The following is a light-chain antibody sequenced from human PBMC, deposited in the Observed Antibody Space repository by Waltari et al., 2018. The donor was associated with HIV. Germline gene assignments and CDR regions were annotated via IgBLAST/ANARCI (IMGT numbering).Light chain of an antibody. CDR2: EVT. J-gene: IGLJ3*02. CDR3: VSYAGVRDRWV. CDR1: SSAVGGYNH. Sequence: SALTQPPSASGSPGQSVTISCTGTSSAVGGYNHVSWYQQHPGNAPKRLVYEVTKRPPGVPNRFSGSKSGNTASLTVSGLQAEDEADYYCVSYAGVRDRWVFGGGTKLTVL. V-gene: IGLV2-8*01.